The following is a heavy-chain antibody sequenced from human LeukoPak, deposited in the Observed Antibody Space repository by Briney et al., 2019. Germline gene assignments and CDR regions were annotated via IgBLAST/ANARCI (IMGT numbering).Heavy chain of an antibody. Sequence: GGSLRLSCAASGFTFSNYALSWGRQAPGEGLGWVSAISGSGDSTYYADSVKGRFTISRDSSMETLYLQMNSLRAEDTATYFCAKRLSFGVAIGDFDYWGQGTLVTVSS. D-gene: IGHD3-3*01. CDR2: ISGSGDST. V-gene: IGHV3-23*01. CDR3: AKRLSFGVAIGDFDY. CDR1: GFTFSNYA. J-gene: IGHJ4*02.